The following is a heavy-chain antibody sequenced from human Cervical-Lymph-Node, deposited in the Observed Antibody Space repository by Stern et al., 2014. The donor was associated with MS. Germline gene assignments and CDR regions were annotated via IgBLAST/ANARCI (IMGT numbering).Heavy chain of an antibody. CDR2: INPNTGST. CDR3: ASPSLPFY. Sequence: QMQLVQSGAEVKKPGASVKVSCKASGYTFTSYDITWVRQATGQGLEWMGWINPNTGSTVSDQKSQGRVTMTSNTSLRTAYMELSSLKAEDTAVYYCASPSLPFYWGPGTLITVSS. CDR1: GYTFTSYD. V-gene: IGHV1-8*01. J-gene: IGHJ4*02. D-gene: IGHD2-15*01.